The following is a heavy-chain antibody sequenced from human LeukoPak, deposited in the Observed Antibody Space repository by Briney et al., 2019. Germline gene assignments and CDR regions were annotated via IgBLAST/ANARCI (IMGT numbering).Heavy chain of an antibody. J-gene: IGHJ4*02. CDR2: ISAYNGNT. V-gene: IGHV1-18*01. D-gene: IGHD4-17*01. Sequence: ASVKVSCKASGYTFTSYGISWVRQAPGQGLEWMGWISAYNGNTNYAQKLQGRVAMTTDTSTSTAYMELRSLRSDDTAVYYCASQTRIYGDYLIDYWGQGTLVTVPS. CDR1: GYTFTSYG. CDR3: ASQTRIYGDYLIDY.